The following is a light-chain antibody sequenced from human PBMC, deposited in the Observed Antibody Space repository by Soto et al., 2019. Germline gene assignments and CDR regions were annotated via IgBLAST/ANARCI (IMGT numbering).Light chain of an antibody. V-gene: IGKV3-20*01. J-gene: IGKJ4*01. Sequence: VFTQAPGTLCLSPWDRSSLSCIAIQTVTSNFLAWYQEKPGQAPRLLIYGASSRATGIPDRFSGSGSGTDFTLTISRLEPEDFAVYYCRQYGRSLGFAFGGGTKVDIK. CDR3: RQYGRSLGFA. CDR2: GAS. CDR1: QTVTSNF.